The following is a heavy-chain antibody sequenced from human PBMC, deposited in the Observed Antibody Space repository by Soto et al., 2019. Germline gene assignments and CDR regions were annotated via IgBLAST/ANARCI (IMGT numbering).Heavy chain of an antibody. Sequence: PGGSLRLSCAGSGFTFRNYAMSLVRQAPGKGLDWVSGISSSGGRTYYADSVKGRFTISRDNSRNKMSLQMDSLRAEDTAVYYCEKDTNGGYVGGFETWGQRTMVTVSS. D-gene: IGHD5-12*01. CDR1: GFTFRNYA. CDR2: ISSSGGRT. CDR3: EKDTNGGYVGGFET. J-gene: IGHJ3*02. V-gene: IGHV3-23*01.